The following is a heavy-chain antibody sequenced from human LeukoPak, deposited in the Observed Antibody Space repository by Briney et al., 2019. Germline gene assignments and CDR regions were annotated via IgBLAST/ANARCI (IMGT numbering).Heavy chain of an antibody. Sequence: ASVKASCKASGYTFTSYAMNWVRQATGQGLEWMGWINTNTGNPTYAQGFAGRFVFSLDTSVSTAYLQISSLKAEDTAVYYCARADHVVVVPAAMRNWFDPWGQGTLVTVSS. CDR3: ARADHVVVVPAAMRNWFDP. J-gene: IGHJ5*02. D-gene: IGHD2-2*01. CDR1: GYTFTSYA. V-gene: IGHV7-4-1*02. CDR2: INTNTGNP.